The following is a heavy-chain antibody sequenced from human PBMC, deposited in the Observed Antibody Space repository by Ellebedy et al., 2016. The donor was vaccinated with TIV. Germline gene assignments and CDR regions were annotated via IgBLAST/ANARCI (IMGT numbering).Heavy chain of an antibody. CDR2: ISVENGYT. V-gene: IGHV1-18*04. J-gene: IGHJ2*01. CDR3: AKGGSKSGYSFDL. Sequence: AASVKVSCKASGYTFTSYGISWVRQAPGQGLEWMGWISVENGYTMYAQKFQGRATMTTDTSTSTTYMELRSLRSDDTAVYYCAKGGSKSGYSFDLWGRGTLVTVSS. CDR1: GYTFTSYG. D-gene: IGHD3-3*01.